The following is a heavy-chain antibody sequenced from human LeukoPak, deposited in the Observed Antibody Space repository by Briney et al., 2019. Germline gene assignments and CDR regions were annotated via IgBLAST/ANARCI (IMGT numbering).Heavy chain of an antibody. V-gene: IGHV4-59*01. Sequence: SETLSLTCTVSGGSISSYYWSWIRQPPGKGLEWIGYIYYSGSTNYNPSLKSRVTISVDTSKNQFSLKLSSVTAADTAVYCCARASGSSLDYWGQGTLVTVSS. J-gene: IGHJ4*02. CDR1: GGSISSYY. CDR3: ARASGSSLDY. D-gene: IGHD6-13*01. CDR2: IYYSGST.